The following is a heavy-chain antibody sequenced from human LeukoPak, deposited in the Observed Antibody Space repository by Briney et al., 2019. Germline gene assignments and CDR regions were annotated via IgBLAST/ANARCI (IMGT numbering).Heavy chain of an antibody. CDR3: ARESCSSTSCYVPVI. Sequence: GRSLRLSCAASGFTFSSYGLHWVRQAPGKGLEWVAVISYDGSNKYYADSVKGRFTISRDNSKNTLYLQMNSLRAEDTAVYYCARESCSSTSCYVPVIWGQGTLVTVSS. CDR1: GFTFSSYG. CDR2: ISYDGSNK. J-gene: IGHJ4*02. V-gene: IGHV3-30*03. D-gene: IGHD2-2*01.